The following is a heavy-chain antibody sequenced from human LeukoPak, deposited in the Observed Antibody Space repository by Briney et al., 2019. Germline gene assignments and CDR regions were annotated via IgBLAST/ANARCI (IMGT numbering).Heavy chain of an antibody. CDR1: GFTFSSYN. J-gene: IGHJ6*03. CDR3: ARDPYSGSYGADSYYYMDV. D-gene: IGHD1-26*01. CDR2: INSGSSHI. Sequence: GGSLRLSCAASGFTFSSYNMNWVRQTPGQGVEWVSSINSGSSHIYYADSVKGRFTISRDNAKSSLYLQMNSLRAEDTAVYYCARDPYSGSYGADSYYYMDVWGKGTTVTISS. V-gene: IGHV3-21*01.